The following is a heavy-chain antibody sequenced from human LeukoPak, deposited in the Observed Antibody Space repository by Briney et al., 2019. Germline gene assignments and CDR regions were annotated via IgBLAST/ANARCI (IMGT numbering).Heavy chain of an antibody. CDR3: ARDWFSDSSGYYPSPGFDY. CDR1: GYTFTSYY. Sequence: ASVKVSCKASGYTFTSYYMHWVRQAPGQGLEWMGIINPSCGSTSYAQKFQGRVTMTRDTSTSTVYMELSSLRSEDTAVYYCARDWFSDSSGYYPSPGFDYWGQGTLVTVSS. CDR2: INPSCGST. J-gene: IGHJ4*02. V-gene: IGHV1-46*01. D-gene: IGHD3-22*01.